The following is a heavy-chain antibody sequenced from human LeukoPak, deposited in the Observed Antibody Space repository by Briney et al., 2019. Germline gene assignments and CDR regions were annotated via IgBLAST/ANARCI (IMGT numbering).Heavy chain of an antibody. CDR2: IYSGGST. CDR3: ARAGTAVAGHDAFDI. V-gene: IGHV3-53*01. CDR1: GFTVSSNY. D-gene: IGHD6-19*01. J-gene: IGHJ3*02. Sequence: AGGSLRLSCAASGFTVSSNYMSWVRQAPGNGLEWVSVIYSGGSTYYADSVKGRFTISRDNSKNTVYLQMNSLRAEDTAVYYCARAGTAVAGHDAFDIWGQGTMVTVSS.